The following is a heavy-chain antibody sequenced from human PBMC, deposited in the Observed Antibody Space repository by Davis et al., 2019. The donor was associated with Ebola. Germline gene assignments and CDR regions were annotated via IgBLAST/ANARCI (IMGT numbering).Heavy chain of an antibody. D-gene: IGHD1-26*01. J-gene: IGHJ4*02. Sequence: MPSETLSLTCTVSGGSINNYYWSWIRRAPGKGLEWIGYIYDNGNTNYNPSLKSRVTISVATSRNQFSLKLSSVTAADTAVYYCARRLELLEPVWDYYLDFWGQGTLVTVSS. CDR2: IYDNGNT. V-gene: IGHV4-59*08. CDR3: ARRLELLEPVWDYYLDF. CDR1: GGSINNYY.